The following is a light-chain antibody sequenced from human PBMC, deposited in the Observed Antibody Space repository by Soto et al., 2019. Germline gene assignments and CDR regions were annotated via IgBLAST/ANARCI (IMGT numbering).Light chain of an antibody. CDR2: EVT. CDR1: STDVGTYKY. CDR3: SSYTTSGTWV. Sequence: QSVLTQPASVSGSPGQSITISCTGTSTDVGTYKYVSWFQQHPGKVPKLMIYEVTNRPSGVSNRFSGSKSGGTASLTISGLQAEDEADYYCSSYTTSGTWVFGGGTKLTVL. J-gene: IGLJ3*02. V-gene: IGLV2-14*01.